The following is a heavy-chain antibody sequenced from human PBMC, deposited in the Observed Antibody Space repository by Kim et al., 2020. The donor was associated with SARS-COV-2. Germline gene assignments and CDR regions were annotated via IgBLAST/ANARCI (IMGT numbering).Heavy chain of an antibody. V-gene: IGHV1-8*01. J-gene: IGHJ4*02. D-gene: IGHD3-10*01. Sequence: KFQGRVTMTRNTSISTAYMELSSLRSEDTAVYYCATTYYYGSGSYYAFDYWGQGTLVTVSS. CDR3: ATTYYYGSGSYYAFDY.